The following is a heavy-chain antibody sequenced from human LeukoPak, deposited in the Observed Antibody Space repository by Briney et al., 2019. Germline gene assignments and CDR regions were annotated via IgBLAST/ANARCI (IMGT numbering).Heavy chain of an antibody. CDR1: GGTFSSYA. D-gene: IGHD2-2*02. CDR2: IIPIFGTA. CDR3: ARVLGYCSSTSCHNYYYYYMDV. Sequence: ASVKVSCKASGGTFSSYAISWVRQAPGQGLEWMGGIIPIFGTANYAQKFQGRVTITTDESTSTAYMELSSLRSEDTAVYYCARVLGYCSSTSCHNYYYYYMDVWGKGTTVTVSS. J-gene: IGHJ6*03. V-gene: IGHV1-69*05.